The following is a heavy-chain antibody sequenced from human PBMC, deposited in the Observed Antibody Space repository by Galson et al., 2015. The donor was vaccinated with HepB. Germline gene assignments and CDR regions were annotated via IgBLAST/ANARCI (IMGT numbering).Heavy chain of an antibody. CDR2: IQSDASNM. V-gene: IGHV3-30*02. CDR1: GFIFRTYG. Sequence: SLRLSCAASGFIFRTYGMHWVRQAPGKGLEWVAFIQSDASNMWYADSVKGRFTLSRDNSKNTLYLQMDSLRADDTAVYYCARPPYSGGWYGYFDLWGRGTLVTVSS. CDR3: ARPPYSGGWYGYFDL. J-gene: IGHJ2*01. D-gene: IGHD2-21*01.